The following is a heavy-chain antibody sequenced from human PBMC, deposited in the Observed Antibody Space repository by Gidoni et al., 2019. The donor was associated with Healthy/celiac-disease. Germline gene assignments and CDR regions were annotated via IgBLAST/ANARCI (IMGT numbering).Heavy chain of an antibody. J-gene: IGHJ3*02. CDR3: ARFSNWNRLHAFNI. Sequence: EVQLVASGVGLVQPGGSLRLPCAASGFTFSSYEMNWVRQAPGKGLEWVSYISSSGSTIYYADSVKGRFTISRDNAKNSLYLQMNSLRAEDTAVYYCARFSNWNRLHAFNIWGQGTMVTVSS. D-gene: IGHD1-20*01. CDR2: ISSSGSTI. V-gene: IGHV3-48*03. CDR1: GFTFSSYE.